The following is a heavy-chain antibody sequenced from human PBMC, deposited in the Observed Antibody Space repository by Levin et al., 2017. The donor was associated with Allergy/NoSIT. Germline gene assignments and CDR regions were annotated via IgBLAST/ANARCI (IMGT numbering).Heavy chain of an antibody. CDR2: ISSSSSYI. J-gene: IGHJ4*02. Sequence: PGGSLRLSCAASGFTFSSYSMNWVRQAPGKGLEWVSSISSSSSYIYYADSVKGRFTISRDNAKNSLYLQMNSLRAEDTAVYYCARGPDDSSGYYFDYWGQGTLVTVSS. CDR3: ARGPDDSSGYYFDY. V-gene: IGHV3-21*01. D-gene: IGHD3-22*01. CDR1: GFTFSSYS.